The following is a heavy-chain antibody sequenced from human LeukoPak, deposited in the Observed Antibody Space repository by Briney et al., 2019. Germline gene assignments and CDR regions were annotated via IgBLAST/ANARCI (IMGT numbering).Heavy chain of an antibody. CDR1: GGSISSGSYY. CDR3: AGGDSGYSSGWYRFDY. D-gene: IGHD6-19*01. V-gene: IGHV4-61*02. J-gene: IGHJ4*02. CDR2: IYTSGST. Sequence: NPSETLSLTCTVSGGSISSGSYYWSWIRQPAGKGLEWIGRIYTSGSTNYNPSLKSRVTISVDTSKNQFSLKLSSVTAADTAAYYCAGGDSGYSSGWYRFDYWGQGTLVTVSS.